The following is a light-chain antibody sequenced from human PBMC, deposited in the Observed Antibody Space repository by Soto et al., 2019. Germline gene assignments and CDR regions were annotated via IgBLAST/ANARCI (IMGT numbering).Light chain of an antibody. J-gene: IGKJ1*01. CDR2: GAS. CDR1: QSVSNN. CDR3: QQYNNWPWT. V-gene: IGKV3-15*01. Sequence: ERVITQSPATLSVSPGERATISCRASQSVSNNLAWYQQKLGQAPRLLIYGASTRATGIPARFSGSGSGTEFTLTISSLQSEDFAVYYCQQYNNWPWTFGQGTKVDIK.